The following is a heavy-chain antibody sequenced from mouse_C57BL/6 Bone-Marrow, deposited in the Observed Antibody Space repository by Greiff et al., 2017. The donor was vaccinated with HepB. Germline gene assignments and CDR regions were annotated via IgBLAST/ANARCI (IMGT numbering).Heavy chain of an antibody. D-gene: IGHD1-1*01. CDR1: GYTFTSYW. CDR2: IHPNSGST. Sequence: VQLQQPGAELVKPGASVKLSCKASGYTFTSYWMHWVKQRPGQGLEWIGMIHPNSGSTNYNEKFKSKATLTVDKSSSTAYMQLSSLTSEDSAVYYCARQAYYGSSYVNWFAYWGQGTLVTVSA. CDR3: ARQAYYGSSYVNWFAY. J-gene: IGHJ3*01. V-gene: IGHV1-64*01.